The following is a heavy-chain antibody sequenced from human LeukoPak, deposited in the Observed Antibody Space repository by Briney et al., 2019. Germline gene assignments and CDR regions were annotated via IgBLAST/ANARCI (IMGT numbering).Heavy chain of an antibody. D-gene: IGHD6-19*01. V-gene: IGHV4-30-4*08. CDR1: GGSISSGDYY. CDR3: ARQKRNSSGWYGDY. J-gene: IGHJ4*02. Sequence: SETLSLTCTVSGGSISSGDYYWSWIRQPPGKGLEWIGYIYYSGTTYYNTSLKSRITISIDTSKSQFSLKLSSVTAADTAVYYCARQKRNSSGWYGDYWGQGTLVTVSS. CDR2: IYYSGTT.